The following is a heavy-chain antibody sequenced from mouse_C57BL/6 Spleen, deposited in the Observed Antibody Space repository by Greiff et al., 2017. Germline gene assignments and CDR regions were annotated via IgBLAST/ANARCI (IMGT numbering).Heavy chain of an antibody. CDR2: INPNNGGT. CDR1: GYTFTDYN. J-gene: IGHJ2*01. V-gene: IGHV1-22*01. CDR3: ARARNDYGSSYFDD. D-gene: IGHD1-1*01. Sequence: VQLKQSGPELVKPGASVKMSCTASGYTFTDYNMHWVKQSPGKSLAWIGYINPNNGGTSSNQKFKGKATLTVNKSSSTVYMELRRLTSEDSAVYYCARARNDYGSSYFDDWGQGTTLTVSS.